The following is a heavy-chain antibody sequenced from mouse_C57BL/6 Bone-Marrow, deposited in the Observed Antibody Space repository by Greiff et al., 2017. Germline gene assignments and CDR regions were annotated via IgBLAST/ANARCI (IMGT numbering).Heavy chain of an antibody. CDR1: GFNIKDDY. Sequence: VQLQQSGAELVRPGASVKLSCTASGFNIKDDYMPWVKQRPEQGLEWIGWIDPENGDTEYASKFQGKATITADTSSNTAYLQLSSLTSEDTAVYYCTTDGWGFAYWGQGTLVTVSA. D-gene: IGHD2-3*01. V-gene: IGHV14-4*01. CDR3: TTDGWGFAY. CDR2: IDPENGDT. J-gene: IGHJ3*01.